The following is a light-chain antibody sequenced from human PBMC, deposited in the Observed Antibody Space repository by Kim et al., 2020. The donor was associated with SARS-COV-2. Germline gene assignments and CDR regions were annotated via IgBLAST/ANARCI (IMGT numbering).Light chain of an antibody. CDR1: TSNVGNND. Sequence: QSVLTQPPSVAAAPGQKVTISCSGRTSNVGNNDVSWYQQLPGTAPKLLIYDSNKRPSGIPDRFSGSKSGASATLAITGLQTGDEVDYYCGTWDTSLTAMVFGGGTQLTVL. CDR3: GTWDTSLTAMV. J-gene: IGLJ2*01. V-gene: IGLV1-51*01. CDR2: DSN.